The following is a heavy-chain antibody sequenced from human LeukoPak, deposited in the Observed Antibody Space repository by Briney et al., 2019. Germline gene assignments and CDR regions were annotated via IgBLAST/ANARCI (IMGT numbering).Heavy chain of an antibody. V-gene: IGHV1-69*05. CDR2: IFPIFGTA. CDR3: ARMYCSSTSCYTYNWFDP. J-gene: IGHJ5*02. Sequence: ASVKVSCKASGGTIISYAISWVRQAPGQGLEWMGGIFPIFGTANYAQKFQGRVTITTDESTSTAFMELSSLRSEDTAVYYCARMYCSSTSCYTYNWFDPWGQGTLVTVSS. CDR1: GGTIISYA. D-gene: IGHD2-2*01.